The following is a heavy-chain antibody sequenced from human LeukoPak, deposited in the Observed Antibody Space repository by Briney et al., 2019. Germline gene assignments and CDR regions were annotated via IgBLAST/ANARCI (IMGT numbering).Heavy chain of an antibody. V-gene: IGHV4-38-2*02. CDR2: IYYSGST. CDR1: GYSISSGYF. CDR3: ARVKRDIVVVVAATQLSGAFDI. J-gene: IGHJ3*02. Sequence: SETLSLTCTVSGYSISSGYFWGWMRQPPGKGLEWIGSIYYSGSTYYNPSLKSRVTISVDTSKNQFSLKLSSVTAADTAVYYCARVKRDIVVVVAATQLSGAFDIWGQGTMVTVSS. D-gene: IGHD2-15*01.